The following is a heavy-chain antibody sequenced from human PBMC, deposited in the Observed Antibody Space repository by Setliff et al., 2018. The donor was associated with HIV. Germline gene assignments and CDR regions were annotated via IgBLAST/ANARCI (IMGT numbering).Heavy chain of an antibody. CDR1: GVSISSGSYY. CDR3: ATLDPSGGNFLAY. V-gene: IGHV4-61*02. D-gene: IGHD2-21*02. CDR2: IYTGGST. J-gene: IGHJ4*02. Sequence: SETLSLTCTVSGVSISSGSYYWSWIRQSAGKGLEWIGRIYTGGSTNDNPSLKSRITISVDTSNNQFSLRLSSVTAADTAVYYCATLDPSGGNFLAYWGQGTLVTVSS.